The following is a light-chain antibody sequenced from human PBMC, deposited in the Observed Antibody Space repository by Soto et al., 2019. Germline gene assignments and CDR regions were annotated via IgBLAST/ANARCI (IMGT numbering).Light chain of an antibody. V-gene: IGKV3-20*01. J-gene: IGKJ4*01. Sequence: VLTQSPGTLSLSPGERATLSCRPSESIRTLAWYKQKPGQAPRLLIFGVSRRATGVPERFSGSGSGTDYTLTINRLEPEDFAVYYCQQYGSLPLTFGGGTKVDIK. CDR2: GVS. CDR1: ESIRT. CDR3: QQYGSLPLT.